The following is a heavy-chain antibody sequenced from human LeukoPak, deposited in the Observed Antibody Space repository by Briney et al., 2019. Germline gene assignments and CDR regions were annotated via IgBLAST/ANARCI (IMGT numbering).Heavy chain of an antibody. CDR1: GFTFSSYG. Sequence: GGSLRLSCAASGFTFSSYGMHWVRQAPGKGLEWVAVIWYDGSNKYYADSVKGRFTISRDNSKNTLYLQMNSLRAEDTAVYYSARGPGGYPSLGFYYYYGMDVWGQGTTVTVSS. CDR3: ARGPGGYPSLGFYYYYGMDV. V-gene: IGHV3-33*01. CDR2: IWYDGSNK. D-gene: IGHD5-12*01. J-gene: IGHJ6*02.